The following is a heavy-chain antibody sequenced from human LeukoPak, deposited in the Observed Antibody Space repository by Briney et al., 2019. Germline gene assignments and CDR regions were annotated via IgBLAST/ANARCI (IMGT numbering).Heavy chain of an antibody. CDR1: GGSISSSSYY. J-gene: IGHJ3*02. CDR2: IYYSGST. V-gene: IGHV4-39*01. D-gene: IGHD5-18*01. CDR3: ARVRGYSYGSDAFDI. Sequence: SETLSLTCAVSGGSISSSSYYWGWIRQPPGKGLEWIGSIYYSGSTYYNPSLKSRVTISVDTPKNQFSLKLSSVTAADTAVYYCARVRGYSYGSDAFDIWGQGTMVTVSS.